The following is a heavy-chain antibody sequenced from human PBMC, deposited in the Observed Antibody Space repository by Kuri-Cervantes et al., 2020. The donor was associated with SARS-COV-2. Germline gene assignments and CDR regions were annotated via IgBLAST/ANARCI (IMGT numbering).Heavy chain of an antibody. CDR1: GFTFSDYY. CDR2: ISSSSSYI. CDR3: ARVSPISYYYDSSGYLDY. Sequence: LSLTCAASGFTFSDYYLTWVRQAPGKGLEWVSSISSSSSYIYYADSVKGRFTISRDNAKNSLYLQMNSLRAEDTAVYYCARVSPISYYYDSSGYLDYWGQGTLVTVSS. V-gene: IGHV3-21*01. J-gene: IGHJ4*02. D-gene: IGHD3-22*01.